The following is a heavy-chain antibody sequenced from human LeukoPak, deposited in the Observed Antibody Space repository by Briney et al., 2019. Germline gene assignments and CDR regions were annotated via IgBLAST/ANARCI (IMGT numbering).Heavy chain of an antibody. CDR1: GFTLSSTA. D-gene: IGHD3-3*01. Sequence: GETLRLSCAASGFTLSSTAMSWVRQAPAKGKEWVSAISGSGGSTYYADSEKGRFTISRDNCKNTLYLQMNSLRAEDMAVYYCAKDQGNYGRAQYLQHWGQGTLVTVSS. CDR3: AKDQGNYGRAQYLQH. V-gene: IGHV3-23*01. J-gene: IGHJ1*01. CDR2: ISGSGGST.